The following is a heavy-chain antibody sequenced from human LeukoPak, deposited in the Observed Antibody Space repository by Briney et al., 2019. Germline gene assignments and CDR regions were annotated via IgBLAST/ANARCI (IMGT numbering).Heavy chain of an antibody. D-gene: IGHD3-3*01. J-gene: IGHJ4*02. Sequence: SETLSLTCDVYGGSFSDYYWSWIRQSPGRGLEWIGEINHSGSTYYNPSLKSRVTISVDTSKNQFSLKLSSATAADTAVYYCARVGGYDFWSGPFDYWGQGTLVTVSS. V-gene: IGHV4-34*01. CDR3: ARVGGYDFWSGPFDY. CDR2: INHSGST. CDR1: GGSFSDYY.